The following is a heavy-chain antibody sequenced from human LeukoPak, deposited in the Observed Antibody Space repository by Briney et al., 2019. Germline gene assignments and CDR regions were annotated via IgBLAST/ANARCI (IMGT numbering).Heavy chain of an antibody. CDR1: GFSFTTW. CDR2: IRGDETIA. CDR3: ARADHLDY. J-gene: IGHJ4*02. V-gene: IGHV3-74*03. Sequence: GGSLRLSCAASGFSFTTWMHWVRQAPGKGLVWVARIRGDETIATYAESVKGRFTISRHNARNTLYLQMNSLRAEDTAVYYCARADHLDYWGQGTPVTVSS.